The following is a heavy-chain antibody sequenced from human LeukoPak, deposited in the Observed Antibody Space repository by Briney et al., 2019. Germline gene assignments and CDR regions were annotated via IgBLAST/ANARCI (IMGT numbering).Heavy chain of an antibody. Sequence: GGSLRLSCAASGFTFSSYAMSWVRQTAGKGLEGVSAISGSGGSTYYADSVKGRFTISRDNSKNTLYLQMNSLRAEDTAVYYCAKDRTSSGWSYYFDYWGQGTLVTVSS. J-gene: IGHJ4*02. D-gene: IGHD6-19*01. CDR1: GFTFSSYA. V-gene: IGHV3-23*01. CDR3: AKDRTSSGWSYYFDY. CDR2: ISGSGGST.